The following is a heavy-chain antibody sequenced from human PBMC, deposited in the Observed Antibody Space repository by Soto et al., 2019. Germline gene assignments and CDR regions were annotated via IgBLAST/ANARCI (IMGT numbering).Heavy chain of an antibody. D-gene: IGHD3-10*01. J-gene: IGHJ3*02. CDR2: VKSRVDGATR. V-gene: IGHV3-15*07. CDR3: TTGLGRAFDI. Sequence: PGGSLRLSCAASGFSFNNAWLHWVRQAPGKGLEWVGRVKSRVDGATRDYAAPVKGRFTISRDDSQKVWYLQMNSLKVEDIAVYFCTTGLGRAFDIWGQGAMVTVSS. CDR1: GFSFNNAW.